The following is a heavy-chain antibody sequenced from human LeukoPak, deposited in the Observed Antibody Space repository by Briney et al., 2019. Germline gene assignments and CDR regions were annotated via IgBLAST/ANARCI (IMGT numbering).Heavy chain of an antibody. V-gene: IGHV4-4*02. Sequence: PSGTLSLTCTVSGDSINSLNLWGWVRKPPGKGLEWIGELNLSGTTHSNPSVKSRVTISIDKSKNQFFLNLSSVTAADTAVYYCAGLVGRYSSGLYYYYFDYWGQGTLVTVSS. CDR2: LNLSGTT. J-gene: IGHJ4*02. CDR3: AGLVGRYSSGLYYYYFDY. CDR1: GDSINSLNL. D-gene: IGHD3-22*01.